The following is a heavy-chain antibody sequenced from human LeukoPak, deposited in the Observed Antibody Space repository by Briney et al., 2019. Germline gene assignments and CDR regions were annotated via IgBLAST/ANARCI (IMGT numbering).Heavy chain of an antibody. D-gene: IGHD3-9*01. CDR3: ARHPRAYFDWVYNDY. CDR1: GYSFTSYG. V-gene: IGHV1-18*01. J-gene: IGHJ4*02. Sequence: ASVKVSCKTSGYSFTSYGISWVRQAPGQGLEWMGWISGYNGNTDYAQSLQGRVTMTADTSTSTVYMELTSLRSDDTAVYYCARHPRAYFDWVYNDYWGQGTLVTVSS. CDR2: ISGYNGNT.